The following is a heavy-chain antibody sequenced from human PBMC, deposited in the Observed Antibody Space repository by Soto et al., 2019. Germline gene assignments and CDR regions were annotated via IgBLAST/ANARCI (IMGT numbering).Heavy chain of an antibody. D-gene: IGHD2-2*01. V-gene: IGHV4-30-2*01. CDR2: IYHSGST. J-gene: IGHJ5*02. CDR1: GVSISSGGYS. Sequence: SDTLSLTCAVSGVSISSGGYSWIWIRQPPGKGLEWIGYIYHSGSTYYNPSLKSRVTISVDRSKNQFSLKLSSVTAADTAVYYCARVPDRWGQGTLVTVSS. CDR3: ARVPDR.